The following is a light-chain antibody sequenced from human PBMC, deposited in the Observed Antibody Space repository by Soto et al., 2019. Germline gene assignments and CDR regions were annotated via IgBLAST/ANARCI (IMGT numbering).Light chain of an antibody. V-gene: IGLV2-14*01. CDR3: WSFTSITAYV. CDR2: QVS. CDR1: RRDVGAYDY. J-gene: IGLJ1*01. Sequence: QSLLTQPASVSGSIGQSITISCIGTRRDVGAYDYVSWYQQQPGKAPKLMISQVSNRPSGVYNRSSGYKSGNTASLIISGLQADDEADYYCWSFTSITAYVFGTGTKVPV.